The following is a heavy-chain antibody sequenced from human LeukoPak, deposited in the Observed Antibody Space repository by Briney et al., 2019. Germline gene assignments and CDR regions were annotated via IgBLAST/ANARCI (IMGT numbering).Heavy chain of an antibody. Sequence: SVKVSCKASGGTFSSYAISWVRQAPGQGLEWMGGIIPIFGTANYAQKFQGRVTITTDESTSTAYMELSSLRSEDTAVYYCAREILTYYYDSSGYYFDYWGQRTLVTVSS. V-gene: IGHV1-69*05. CDR1: GGTFSSYA. CDR2: IIPIFGTA. CDR3: AREILTYYYDSSGYYFDY. D-gene: IGHD3-22*01. J-gene: IGHJ4*02.